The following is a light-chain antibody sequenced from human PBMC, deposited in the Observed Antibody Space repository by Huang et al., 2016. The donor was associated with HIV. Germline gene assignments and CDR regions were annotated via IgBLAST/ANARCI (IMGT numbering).Light chain of an antibody. V-gene: IGKV1-8*01. CDR2: AAS. CDR1: QGISSN. CDR3: QQYYSYPLP. J-gene: IGKJ1*01. Sequence: AIRITQSPSSLSASTGDRVTITCRASQGISSNLAWYQQKAGTAPNLLIYAASTLQGWVPSRFNGSGSGTDFPLTIIFLQSEDFAAYYCQQYYSYPLPFGQGTKVEIK.